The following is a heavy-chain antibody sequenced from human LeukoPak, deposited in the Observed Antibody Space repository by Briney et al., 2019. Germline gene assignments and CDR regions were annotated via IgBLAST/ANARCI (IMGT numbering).Heavy chain of an antibody. CDR2: IYPGDSDT. CDR1: GYSFTSSW. D-gene: IGHD1-26*01. CDR3: AIYSDTYYFDH. Sequence: GESLKISCKGSGYSFTSSWIGWVRQMPGKGLEWMGIIYPGDSDTRYSPSFQGQVTISADKTISTAYLQWSSLKASDTAMYYCAIYSDTYYFDHWGQGTLVTVSS. J-gene: IGHJ4*02. V-gene: IGHV5-51*01.